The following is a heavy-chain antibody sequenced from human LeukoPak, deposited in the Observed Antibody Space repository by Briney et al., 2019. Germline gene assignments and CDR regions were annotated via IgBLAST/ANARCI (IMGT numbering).Heavy chain of an antibody. CDR3: ARDDRYGDFHYFDY. D-gene: IGHD4-17*01. CDR1: GFTFSSYA. J-gene: IGHJ4*02. CDR2: ISYDGSNK. V-gene: IGHV3-30-3*01. Sequence: GGSLRLSCAASGFTFSSYAMHWVRQAPGKGLEWVAVISYDGSNKYYADSVKGRFTISRDNAKNSLYLQMNSLRAEDTAVYYCARDDRYGDFHYFDYWGQGTLVTVSS.